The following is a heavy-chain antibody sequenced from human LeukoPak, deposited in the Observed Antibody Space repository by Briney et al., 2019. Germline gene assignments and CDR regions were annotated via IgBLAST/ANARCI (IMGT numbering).Heavy chain of an antibody. CDR1: GFTFSSFA. CDR3: AKEYCSGCLYYFDS. V-gene: IGHV3-23*01. CDR2: IRRSGENT. J-gene: IGHJ4*02. D-gene: IGHD6-19*01. Sequence: GGSLRLSCTASGFTFSSFAMSWVRQAPGKGLEWVSLIRRSGENTYYADSVKGRFTISRDNSKNTLYLQINSLRDEDTAVYYCAKEYCSGCLYYFDSWGQGTLVTVSS.